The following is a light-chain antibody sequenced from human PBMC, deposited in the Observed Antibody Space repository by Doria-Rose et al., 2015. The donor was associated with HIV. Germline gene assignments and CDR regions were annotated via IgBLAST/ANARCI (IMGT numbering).Light chain of an antibody. Sequence: QSVLTQPPSVSGAPGQRVAISCTRSSSNIAAGFDVHWYQQIPGNAPQLLIHGNTNRPSWVPDRFSGSKSGTSASLAISGLRAEDEADYYCQSYDSRLSVYVFGTGTKVTVL. J-gene: IGLJ1*01. V-gene: IGLV1-40*01. CDR2: GNT. CDR3: QSYDSRLSVYV. CDR1: SSNIAAGFD.